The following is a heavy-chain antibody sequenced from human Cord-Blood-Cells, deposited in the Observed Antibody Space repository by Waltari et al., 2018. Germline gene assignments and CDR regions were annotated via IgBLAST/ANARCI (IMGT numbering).Heavy chain of an antibody. CDR3: ARVGFSGYDAFDI. D-gene: IGHD5-12*01. J-gene: IGHJ3*02. CDR1: GYTFTGYY. Sequence: QVQLVQSGAEVKKPGASVKVSCKASGYTFTGYYMHWVRQAPGQGLEWMGWINPNRGGTNYAQKFQGWVTMTRDTSISTAYMELSRLRSDDTAVYYCARVGFSGYDAFDIWGQGTMVTVSS. CDR2: INPNRGGT. V-gene: IGHV1-2*04.